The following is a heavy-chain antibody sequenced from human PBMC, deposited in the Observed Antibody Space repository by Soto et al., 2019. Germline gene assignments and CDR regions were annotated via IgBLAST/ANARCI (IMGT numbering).Heavy chain of an antibody. J-gene: IGHJ3*02. CDR1: GFTFSSYW. Sequence: GGSLSLSCAASGFTFSSYWMSWVRQAPGKGLEWVANIKQDGSKKYYVDSVRGRFTISRDNAKNSLYLQMNSLRAEDTAVYYCAREKYSGSYNDAFDIWGQGTMVTVSS. CDR2: IKQDGSKK. V-gene: IGHV3-7*03. D-gene: IGHD1-26*01. CDR3: AREKYSGSYNDAFDI.